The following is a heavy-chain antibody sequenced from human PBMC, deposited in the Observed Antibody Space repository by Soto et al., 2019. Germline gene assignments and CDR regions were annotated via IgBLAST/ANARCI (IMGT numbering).Heavy chain of an antibody. J-gene: IGHJ6*02. CDR1: GGTFSSYA. D-gene: IGHD2-2*01. V-gene: IGHV1-69*01. Sequence: QVQLVQYGAEMKKPGSSVKVSCKASGGTFSSYAISWVRQAPGQGLEWMGGIIPISGTANYAQKFQGRVTITADESTSTAYMELSSLRSEDTAVYYCARSQGSSTSLEIYYYYYYGMDVWGQGTTVTVSS. CDR3: ARSQGSSTSLEIYYYYYYGMDV. CDR2: IIPISGTA.